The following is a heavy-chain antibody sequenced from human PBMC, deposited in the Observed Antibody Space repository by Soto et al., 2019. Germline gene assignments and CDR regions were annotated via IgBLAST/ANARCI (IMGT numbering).Heavy chain of an antibody. CDR3: VRVPIGHSDDSGYSDS. CDR2: IAPADSYT. J-gene: IGHJ5*01. Sequence: GESLKVSCTASGYNFPGYWIGWVRQMPGKGLEWMGRIAPADSYTNYSPSFHGHVTMSVDRSTSTAYLQWGSLKASDTAMYYCVRVPIGHSDDSGYSDSWGQGTQVTVSS. V-gene: IGHV5-10-1*01. CDR1: GYNFPGYW. D-gene: IGHD3-22*01.